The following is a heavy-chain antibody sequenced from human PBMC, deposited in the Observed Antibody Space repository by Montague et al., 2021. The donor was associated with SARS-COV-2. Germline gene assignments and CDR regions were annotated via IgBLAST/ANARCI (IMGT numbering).Heavy chain of an antibody. D-gene: IGHD6-19*01. J-gene: IGHJ4*02. CDR3: ARDSRSSGLTFY. CDR2: INNDNTAT. Sequence: SLRLSCAASGFTFSSYNMNWVRQAPGKGLEWLSYINNDNTATYYADSVKGRFTISRDNAKNSLYLQMNSLRAEDTAVYYCARDSRSSGLTFYWGQGTLVIVAS. V-gene: IGHV3-48*04. CDR1: GFTFSSYN.